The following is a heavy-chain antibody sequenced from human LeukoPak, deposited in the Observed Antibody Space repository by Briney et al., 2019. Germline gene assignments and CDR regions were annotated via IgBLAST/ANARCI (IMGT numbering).Heavy chain of an antibody. Sequence: PGGSLRLSCAASGFTFSSYSMNWVRQAPGKGLEWVSSISSSSSYIYYADSVKGRFTISRDNAKNSLYLQMNSLRAEDTAVYYCARNIPSYPGMDVWGQGTTVTVSS. D-gene: IGHD3-16*02. CDR1: GFTFSSYS. CDR2: ISSSSSYI. V-gene: IGHV3-21*01. CDR3: ARNIPSYPGMDV. J-gene: IGHJ6*02.